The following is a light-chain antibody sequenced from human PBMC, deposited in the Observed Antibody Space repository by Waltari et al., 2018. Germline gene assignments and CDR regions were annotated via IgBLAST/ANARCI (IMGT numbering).Light chain of an antibody. Sequence: DIVLTQSPGTLSLSPGERATLSCRASQRVRRAFAWYQQRPGQAPRLLIYDASNRATGIPDRFSGSGSGTDFSLTISRLEPEDFAVYYGQHYVRLPVAFGQGTKVEIK. CDR3: QHYVRLPVA. CDR1: QRVRRA. CDR2: DAS. V-gene: IGKV3-20*01. J-gene: IGKJ1*01.